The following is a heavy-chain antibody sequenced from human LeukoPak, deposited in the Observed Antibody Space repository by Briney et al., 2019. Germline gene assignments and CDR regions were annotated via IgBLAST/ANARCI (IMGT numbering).Heavy chain of an antibody. V-gene: IGHV1-2*02. CDR3: ARAPNNWNDLIVGY. CDR2: INPNSGGT. D-gene: IGHD1-1*01. CDR1: GYTFTGYY. Sequence: ASVKVSCKASGYTFTGYYMHWVRQAPGQGLEWMGWINPNSGGTNYAQKFQGRVTMTRDTSISTAYMELSRLRSDDSAVYYCARAPNNWNDLIVGYWGQGSLVTDSS. J-gene: IGHJ4*02.